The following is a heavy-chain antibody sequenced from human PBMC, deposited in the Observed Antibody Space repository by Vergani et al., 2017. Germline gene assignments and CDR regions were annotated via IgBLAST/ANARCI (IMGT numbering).Heavy chain of an antibody. J-gene: IGHJ4*02. Sequence: ELQLVESGGGLVQPGGSLRLSCAACGFTFSSYDMHWVRQATGKGLEWVSAIGTAGDTYYPGSVKGQFTISRENAKNSLYLQMNSLRAGDTAVDYCARRGIAVAGLRWVFYYWGQGTLVTVSS. V-gene: IGHV3-13*03. CDR1: GFTFSSYD. CDR2: IGTAGDT. CDR3: ARRGIAVAGLRWVFYY. D-gene: IGHD6-19*01.